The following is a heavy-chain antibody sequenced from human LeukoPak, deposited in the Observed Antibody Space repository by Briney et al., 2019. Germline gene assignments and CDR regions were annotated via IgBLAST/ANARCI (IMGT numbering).Heavy chain of an antibody. V-gene: IGHV3-20*04. CDR1: AFTFDDYG. J-gene: IGHJ4*02. D-gene: IGHD3-22*01. Sequence: PGGSLRLSCAASAFTFDDYGMSWVRQAPGKGLEWVSGINWNGGSTGYADSVKGRFTISRDNAKNPLYLQMNSLRAEDTALYYCARAGILGDSSGYYYEDYWGQGTLVTVSS. CDR3: ARAGILGDSSGYYYEDY. CDR2: INWNGGST.